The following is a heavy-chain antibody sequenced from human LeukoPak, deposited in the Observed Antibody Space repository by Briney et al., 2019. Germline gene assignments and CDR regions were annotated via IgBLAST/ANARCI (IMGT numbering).Heavy chain of an antibody. CDR1: GGSFSGYY. V-gene: IGHV4-34*01. D-gene: IGHD1-1*01. J-gene: IGHJ6*03. Sequence: SETLSLTCAVYGGSFSGYYWSWIRQPPGKGLEWIGEINHSGSTHYNPSLKRRVTISVDTSKNQFSLKLSSVTAADTAVYYCARLASFYYYYMDVWGKGTTVTVSS. CDR2: INHSGST. CDR3: ARLASFYYYYMDV.